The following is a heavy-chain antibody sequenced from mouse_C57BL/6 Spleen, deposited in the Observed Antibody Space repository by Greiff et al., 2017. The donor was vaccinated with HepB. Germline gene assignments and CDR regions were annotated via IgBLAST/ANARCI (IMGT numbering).Heavy chain of an antibody. Sequence: QVQLQQPGAELVKPGASVKLSCKASGYTFTSYWMHWVKQRPGQGLEWIGMIHPNSGSTNYNEKFKSKATLTVDKSSSTAYMQLSSLTSEDSAVYYCARPSIYYDYGDYYAMDYWGQGTSVTVSS. CDR1: GYTFTSYW. D-gene: IGHD2-4*01. J-gene: IGHJ4*01. V-gene: IGHV1-64*01. CDR2: IHPNSGST. CDR3: ARPSIYYDYGDYYAMDY.